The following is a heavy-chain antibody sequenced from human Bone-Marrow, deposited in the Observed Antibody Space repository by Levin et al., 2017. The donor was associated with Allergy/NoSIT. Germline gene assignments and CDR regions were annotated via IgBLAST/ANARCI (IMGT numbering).Heavy chain of an antibody. Sequence: VASVNVSCKASGGTFSSYAISWVRQAPGQGLEWMGGIIPIFGTANYAQKFQGRVTITADKSTSTAYMELSSLRSEDTAVYYCARDTMVQGVIGGFDYWGQGTLVTVSS. CDR3: ARDTMVQGVIGGFDY. CDR2: IIPIFGTA. D-gene: IGHD3-10*01. CDR1: GGTFSSYA. J-gene: IGHJ4*02. V-gene: IGHV1-69*06.